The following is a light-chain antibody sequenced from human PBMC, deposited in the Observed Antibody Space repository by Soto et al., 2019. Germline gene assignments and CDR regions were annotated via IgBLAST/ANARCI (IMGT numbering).Light chain of an antibody. V-gene: IGKV3-11*01. CDR2: DAY. Sequence: EIVLTQSPATLSLSPGDRANLYCRASQSVDWYVAWYQQKPGQAPRLLIYDAYTRATGIPDRFSGSVSGTDFSLTIISLEPEDFAIYYCQQRNNWPPITFGPGTKVDIK. CDR3: QQRNNWPPIT. CDR1: QSVDWY. J-gene: IGKJ3*01.